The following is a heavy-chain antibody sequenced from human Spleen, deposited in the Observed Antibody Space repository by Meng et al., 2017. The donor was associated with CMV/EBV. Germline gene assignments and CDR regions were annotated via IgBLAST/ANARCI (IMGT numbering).Heavy chain of an antibody. CDR1: GFTFDDYA. CDR3: ARLGSSGWSQYYYYGMDV. Sequence: GGSLRLSCAASGFTFDDYAMHWVRQAPGKGLEWVSSISGTSNDIYYADSVKGRFTISRDNAKSSLYLQMNTLRAEDTAVYYCARLGSSGWSQYYYYGMDVWGQGTTVTVSS. V-gene: IGHV3-21*01. D-gene: IGHD6-19*01. CDR2: ISGTSNDI. J-gene: IGHJ6*02.